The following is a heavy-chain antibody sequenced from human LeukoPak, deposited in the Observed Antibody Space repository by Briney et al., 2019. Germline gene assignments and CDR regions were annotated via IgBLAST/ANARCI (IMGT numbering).Heavy chain of an antibody. CDR3: AHSPYDFWSGYPYYFDY. CDR2: IYWNDDK. Sequence: SGPTLVKPTQALTLTCTFSGFSLSTSGVGVGWIRQPPGKALEWLALIYWNDDKRYSPSLKSRLTITKDTSKNQVVLTMTNMDPVDTATYYCAHSPYDFWSGYPYYFDYWGQGTLVTVSS. D-gene: IGHD3-3*01. V-gene: IGHV2-5*01. CDR1: GFSLSTSGVG. J-gene: IGHJ4*02.